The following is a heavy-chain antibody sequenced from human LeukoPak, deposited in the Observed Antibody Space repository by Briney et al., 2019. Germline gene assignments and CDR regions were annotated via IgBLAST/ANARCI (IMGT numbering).Heavy chain of an antibody. Sequence: SETLSLTCTVSGGSISSYYWSWIRQPAGKGLEWIGRIYPSGSTSYNPSFKSRVTMSVDRSKNQFSLRLSSVTAADTAVYYCARDGAYYDFDYWGQGTLVTISS. CDR1: GGSISSYY. D-gene: IGHD3-22*01. V-gene: IGHV4-4*07. CDR2: IYPSGST. J-gene: IGHJ4*02. CDR3: ARDGAYYDFDY.